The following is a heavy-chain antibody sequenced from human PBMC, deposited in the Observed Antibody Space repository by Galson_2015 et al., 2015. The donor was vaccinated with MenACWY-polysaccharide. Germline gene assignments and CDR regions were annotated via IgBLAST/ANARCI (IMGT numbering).Heavy chain of an antibody. V-gene: IGHV3-7*01. CDR3: ARGRITIGP. J-gene: IGHJ5*02. D-gene: IGHD3-3*01. CDR2: IKQDGSEK. CDR1: GFSLGAWY. Sequence: SLRLSCAASGFSLGAWYMTWVRQAPGKGLEWVANIKQDGSEKNYVDSVEGRFTISRDNAKNSLYLQMNSLRAEDTAVYYCARGRITIGPWGQGTLVTVSS.